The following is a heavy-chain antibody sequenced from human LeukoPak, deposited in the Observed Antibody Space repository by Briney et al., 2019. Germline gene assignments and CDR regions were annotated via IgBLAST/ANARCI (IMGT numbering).Heavy chain of an antibody. CDR1: GFSFSDSG. Sequence: PGGSLRLSCAASGFSFSDSGMNWVRQAPGKGLEWVSSISSSSSYIYYADSVKGRFTISRDNAKNSLYLQMNSLRAEDTAVYYCARDYENYDFWSGYQGYWGQGTLVTVSS. V-gene: IGHV3-21*01. CDR3: ARDYENYDFWSGYQGY. D-gene: IGHD3-3*01. J-gene: IGHJ4*02. CDR2: ISSSSSYI.